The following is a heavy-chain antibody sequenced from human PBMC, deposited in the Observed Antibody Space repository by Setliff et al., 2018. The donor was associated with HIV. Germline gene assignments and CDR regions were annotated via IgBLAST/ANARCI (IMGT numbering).Heavy chain of an antibody. D-gene: IGHD3-22*01. CDR1: GYSISSGYY. V-gene: IGHV4-38-2*01. J-gene: IGHJ4*02. Sequence: SETLSLTCAVSGYSISSGYYWGWIRQPPGKGLEWIGSIYHSGSTYYNPSLKSRVTISVDTSKNQFSLKLSSVTAADTAVYYCASLPPLYDSSGYYFGYWGQGTLVTVSS. CDR2: IYHSGST. CDR3: ASLPPLYDSSGYYFGY.